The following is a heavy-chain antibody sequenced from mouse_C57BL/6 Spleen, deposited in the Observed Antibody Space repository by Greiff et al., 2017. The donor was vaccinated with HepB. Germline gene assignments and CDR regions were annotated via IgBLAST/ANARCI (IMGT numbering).Heavy chain of an antibody. J-gene: IGHJ2*01. CDR3: ARWTTVVAYYFDY. D-gene: IGHD1-1*01. CDR2: IYPRDGST. V-gene: IGHV1-85*01. Sequence: VKLMESGPELVKPGASVKLSCKASGYTFTSYDINWVKQRPGQGLEWIGWIYPRDGSTKYNEKFKGKATLTVDTSSSTAYMELHSLTSEDSAVYFCARWTTVVAYYFDYWGQGTTLTVSS. CDR1: GYTFTSYD.